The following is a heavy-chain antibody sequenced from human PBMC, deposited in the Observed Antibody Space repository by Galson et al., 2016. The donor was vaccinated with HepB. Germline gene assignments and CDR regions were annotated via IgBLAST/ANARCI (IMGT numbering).Heavy chain of an antibody. CDR1: GGTFSSFT. D-gene: IGHD3-10*01. V-gene: IGHV1-69*13. CDR3: PGGGDYSGSGGYYG. J-gene: IGHJ4*02. CDR2: IIPIFATR. Sequence: SVKVSCKASGGTFSSFTINWVRQAPGQGPEWVGRIIPIFATRNYAQKFQGRVTTTADESTSTAYMELSSLRPEDTAEYYCPGGGDYSGSGGYYGWGQGTLVTVSS.